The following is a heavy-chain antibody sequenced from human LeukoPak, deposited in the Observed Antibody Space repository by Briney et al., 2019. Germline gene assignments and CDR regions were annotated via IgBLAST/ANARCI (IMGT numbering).Heavy chain of an antibody. CDR2: ISAYNGNT. J-gene: IGHJ4*02. CDR3: ARDHQGVWRSGGRQTGAY. D-gene: IGHD5/OR15-5a*01. Sequence: APVKVSCKASGYTFTSYGISWVRQAPVQGLEWMGWISAYNGNTNYAQKLQGRVTMTTDTSTSTDYMELRSLRSDDTAVYYCARDHQGVWRSGGRQTGAYWGQGTLVTVSS. V-gene: IGHV1-18*01. CDR1: GYTFTSYG.